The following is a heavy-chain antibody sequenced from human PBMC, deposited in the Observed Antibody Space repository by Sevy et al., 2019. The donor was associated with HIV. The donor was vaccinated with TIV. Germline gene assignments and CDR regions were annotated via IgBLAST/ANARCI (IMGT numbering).Heavy chain of an antibody. J-gene: IGHJ5*02. Sequence: GGSLRLSCAASGFTFSSYWMSWVRQAPAKGLEWVANIKQDGSEKYYVDSVEGRFTISRENAKNSLYLQMNSLRAEDTAVYYCARVVEGYDFWSGYSTKGWFDPWGQGTLVTVSS. CDR2: IKQDGSEK. CDR3: ARVVEGYDFWSGYSTKGWFDP. CDR1: GFTFSSYW. D-gene: IGHD3-3*01. V-gene: IGHV3-7*01.